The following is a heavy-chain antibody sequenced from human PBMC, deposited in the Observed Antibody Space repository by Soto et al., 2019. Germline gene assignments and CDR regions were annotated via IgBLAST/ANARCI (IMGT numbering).Heavy chain of an antibody. CDR2: IDPSDSYT. D-gene: IGHD2-21*02. CDR1: GYIFTSYW. V-gene: IGHV5-10-1*01. J-gene: IGHJ4*02. CDR3: AYRWDSGGDFDDY. Sequence: GEPLKISCKGSGYIFTSYWISRVRQMPGKGLEWMGRIDPSDSYTNYSPSFQGHVTISADKSISTAYLQWSSLKASDTAMYYCAYRWDSGGDFDDYWGQGTLVTVSS.